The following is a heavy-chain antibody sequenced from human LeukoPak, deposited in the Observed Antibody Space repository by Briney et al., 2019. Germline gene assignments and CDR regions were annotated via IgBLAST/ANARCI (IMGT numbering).Heavy chain of an antibody. J-gene: IGHJ4*02. Sequence: SQTLSLTCTVSVGSITSGSYYWSWIRQPAGKGLEWIGRIYTSGSTNYNPSLKSRVTISVDTPKNQFSLKLSSVTAADTAVYYCARVLLGDCSSTSCYGGRRSYWGQGTLVTVSS. D-gene: IGHD2-2*01. CDR3: ARVLLGDCSSTSCYGGRRSY. V-gene: IGHV4-61*02. CDR1: VGSITSGSYY. CDR2: IYTSGST.